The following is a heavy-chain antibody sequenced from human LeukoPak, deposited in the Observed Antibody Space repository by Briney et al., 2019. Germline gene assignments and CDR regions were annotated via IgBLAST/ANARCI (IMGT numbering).Heavy chain of an antibody. Sequence: SETLSLTCTVSGGSISSSSYYWGWIRQPPGKGLEWIVYIYYSGSTYYNPSLKSRVTISVDTSKNQFSLKLSSVTAADTAVYYCARVYCSGGSCYSQEYFQHWGQGTLVTVSS. D-gene: IGHD2-15*01. CDR3: ARVYCSGGSCYSQEYFQH. CDR2: IYYSGST. V-gene: IGHV4-31*03. J-gene: IGHJ1*01. CDR1: GGSISSSSYY.